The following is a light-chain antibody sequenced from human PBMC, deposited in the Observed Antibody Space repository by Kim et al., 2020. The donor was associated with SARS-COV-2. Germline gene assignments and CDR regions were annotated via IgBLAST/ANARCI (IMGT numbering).Light chain of an antibody. J-gene: IGLJ3*02. CDR2: CDS. CDR1: NIGSKS. V-gene: IGLV3-21*04. CDR3: QVWDSSSDHRV. Sequence: APGKTARITWGGNNIGSKSVHWYQQKPGQAPVLVIYCDSDRPSGIPERFSGSNSGNTATLTISRVEAGDEADYYCQVWDSSSDHRVFGGGTQLTVL.